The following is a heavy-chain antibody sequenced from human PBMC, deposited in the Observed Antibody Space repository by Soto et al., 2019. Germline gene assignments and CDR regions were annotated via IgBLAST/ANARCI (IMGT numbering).Heavy chain of an antibody. Sequence: SETLSLTCTVSGGSISSSSYYWGWIRQPPGKGLEWIGSIYYSGSTYYNPSLKSRVTISVDTSKNQFSLKLSSVTAADTAVYYCARRDSGYDKTYDYWGQGTLVTVSS. D-gene: IGHD5-12*01. V-gene: IGHV4-39*01. CDR3: ARRDSGYDKTYDY. J-gene: IGHJ4*02. CDR2: IYYSGST. CDR1: GGSISSSSYY.